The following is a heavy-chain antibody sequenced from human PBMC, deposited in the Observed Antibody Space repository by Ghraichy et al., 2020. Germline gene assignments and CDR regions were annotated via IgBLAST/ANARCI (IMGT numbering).Heavy chain of an antibody. D-gene: IGHD4-11*01. CDR3: ARNNLTLVNDY. Sequence: ASVKVSCKASGFTFTNYHISWVRQAPGQGLEWLGWVSGYNGDTEYTQNFQGRLTMTADSSTSTAYMELTSLRSDDTAVYYRARNNLTLVNDYWGQGTRVTVSS. CDR1: GFTFTNYH. V-gene: IGHV1-18*01. J-gene: IGHJ4*02. CDR2: VSGYNGDT.